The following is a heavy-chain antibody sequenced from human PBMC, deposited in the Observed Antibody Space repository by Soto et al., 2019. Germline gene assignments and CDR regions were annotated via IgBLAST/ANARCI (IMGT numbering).Heavy chain of an antibody. J-gene: IGHJ4*02. Sequence: EVQLLESGGGLVQPGGSLKRPCAASGFTFSNYAMTWVRQAPGKGLEWVSVITGSGGGTYFVDSVKGRFTISRDNSKNTVYLQMNSLRAEDTAVYYCAKRPLTAAGFDYWGQGTLVTVSS. D-gene: IGHD6-13*01. V-gene: IGHV3-23*01. CDR3: AKRPLTAAGFDY. CDR1: GFTFSNYA. CDR2: ITGSGGGT.